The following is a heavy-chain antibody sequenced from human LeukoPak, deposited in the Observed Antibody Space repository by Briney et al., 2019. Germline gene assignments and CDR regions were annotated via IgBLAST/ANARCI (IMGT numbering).Heavy chain of an antibody. J-gene: IGHJ4*02. D-gene: IGHD2-21*02. CDR2: ISSGSNYI. CDR1: GFTFSSYN. V-gene: IGHV3-21*01. CDR3: ARDPTGSTALI. Sequence: GGSLRLSCAASGFTFSSYNMNWVRQAPGKGLEWVSSISSGSNYIYYADSVKGRFTISRDNAKNSLYLQMNSLRAEDTAVYYCARDPTGSTALIWGQGTLVTVSS.